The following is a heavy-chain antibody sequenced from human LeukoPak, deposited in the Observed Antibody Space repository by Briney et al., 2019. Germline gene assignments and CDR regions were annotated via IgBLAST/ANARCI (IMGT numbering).Heavy chain of an antibody. CDR1: GGSISSGGYS. Sequence: PSETLSLTCAVSGGSISSGGYSWSWIRQPPGKGLEWIGYIYHSGSTYYNPSLKSRVTISVDRSKNQFSLKLSSVTAADTAVYYCAREKIDLGFDYWGQGTLVTVSS. J-gene: IGHJ4*02. CDR3: AREKIDLGFDY. CDR2: IYHSGST. V-gene: IGHV4-30-2*01.